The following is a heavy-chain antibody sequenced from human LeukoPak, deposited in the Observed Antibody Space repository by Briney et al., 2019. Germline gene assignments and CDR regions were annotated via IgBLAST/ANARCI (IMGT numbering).Heavy chain of an antibody. D-gene: IGHD4-17*01. CDR2: ISSSGSTT. J-gene: IGHJ3*01. CDR3: ARGVTSGGP. Sequence: GGSLRLSCAASGFTFSSYEMNWVRQAPGKGLEWISYISSSGSTTYYADSVKGRFTISRDNAKNSLYLQMNSLRAEDTAIYYCARGVTSGGPWGQGTMVTVSS. V-gene: IGHV3-48*03. CDR1: GFTFSSYE.